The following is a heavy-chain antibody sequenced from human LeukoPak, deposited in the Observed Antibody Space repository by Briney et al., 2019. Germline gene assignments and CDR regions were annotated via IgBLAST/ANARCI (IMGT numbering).Heavy chain of an antibody. CDR2: IYYSGST. CDR1: GGSISSYY. V-gene: IGHV4-59*08. CDR3: AGVTAVADLGWFDP. D-gene: IGHD6-19*01. J-gene: IGHJ5*02. Sequence: KASETLSLTCTVPGGSISSYYWSWIRQPPGKGLEWIGYIYYSGSTNYNPSPKSRDTISVDTPKNQFSLKLSSVTAADTAVYYCAGVTAVADLGWFDPWGQGTLVTVSS.